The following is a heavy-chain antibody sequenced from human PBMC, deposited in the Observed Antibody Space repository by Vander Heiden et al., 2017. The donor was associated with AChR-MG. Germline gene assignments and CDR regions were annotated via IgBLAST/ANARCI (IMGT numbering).Heavy chain of an antibody. CDR3: SRRAYTGERLYYCDQ. J-gene: IGHJ4*02. Sequence: EEQLVESGGGLVKPGGSLRLSCAASGIPFNNYNMNWVRQTQGKGLEWISSISSGSTYRYNADSVRGRFTISRDNAENSLYLQMESLRAEDTAIYYCSRRAYTGERLYYCDQWGQGTLVNVSS. CDR2: ISSGSTYR. D-gene: IGHD1-1*01. CDR1: GIPFNNYN. V-gene: IGHV3-21*06.